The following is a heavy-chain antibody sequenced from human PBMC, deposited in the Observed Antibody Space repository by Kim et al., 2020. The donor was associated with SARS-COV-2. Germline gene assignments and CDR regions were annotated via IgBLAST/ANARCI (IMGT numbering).Heavy chain of an antibody. CDR3: ASGFTTYHNY. J-gene: IGHJ4*02. D-gene: IGHD3-3*01. CDR2: TI. V-gene: IGHV3-48*02. Sequence: TIDYADSVKGRFTISRDNAKNSLYLQMNSLRDEDTAVYYCASGFTTYHNYWGQGTLVTVSS.